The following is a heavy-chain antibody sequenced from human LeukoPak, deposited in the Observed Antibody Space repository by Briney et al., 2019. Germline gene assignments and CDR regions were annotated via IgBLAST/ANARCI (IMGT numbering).Heavy chain of an antibody. CDR1: SGSIFSNNW. Sequence: SGTLSLTCAVSSGSIFSNNWWSWVRQPPGKGLEWIGSISYSGSTHYNPSLKSRVTLSVDTSKNQFSLKLSSVTAADSAVYYCARLSWVYNWNYRSTYYYMDVWGKGTTVTVSS. CDR3: ARLSWVYNWNYRSTYYYMDV. J-gene: IGHJ6*03. D-gene: IGHD1-7*01. V-gene: IGHV4-4*02. CDR2: ISYSGST.